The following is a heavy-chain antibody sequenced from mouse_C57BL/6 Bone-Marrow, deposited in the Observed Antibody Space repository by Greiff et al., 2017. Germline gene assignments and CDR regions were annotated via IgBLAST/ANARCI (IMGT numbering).Heavy chain of an antibody. Sequence: VQLQQPGAELVKPGASVKLSCKASGYTFTSYWMHWVKQRPGQGLEWIGMIHPNSGSTNYNEKFKSKATLTVDQSSSTAYMQLSSLTSEDSAVYYCARKRKITTVVFDYWGQGTTLTVSS. V-gene: IGHV1-64*01. CDR1: GYTFTSYW. CDR3: ARKRKITTVVFDY. D-gene: IGHD1-1*01. CDR2: IHPNSGST. J-gene: IGHJ2*01.